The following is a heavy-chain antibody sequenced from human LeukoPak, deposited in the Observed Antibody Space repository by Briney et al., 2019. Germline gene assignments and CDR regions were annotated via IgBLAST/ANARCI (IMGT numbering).Heavy chain of an antibody. J-gene: IGHJ6*02. CDR1: GYTFTGYY. CDR3: AREDSAGIAAAGTCYYGMDV. CDR2: INPNSGGT. V-gene: IGHV1-2*02. Sequence: GASVKVSCKASGYTFTGYYMHWVRQAPGQGLEWMGWINPNSGGTNYAQKFQGRVIMTRDTSISAASMGLSRLRSDDTAVYYCAREDSAGIAAAGTCYYGMDVWGQGTTVTVSS. D-gene: IGHD6-13*01.